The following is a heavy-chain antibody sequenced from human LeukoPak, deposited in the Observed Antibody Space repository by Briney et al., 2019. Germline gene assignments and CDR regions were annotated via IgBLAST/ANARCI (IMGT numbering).Heavy chain of an antibody. D-gene: IGHD6-13*01. J-gene: IGHJ4*02. CDR3: ARQSAAAAVFF. Sequence: SETLSLTCTVSGGSISSSSYYWGWIRQPPGKGLEWIGSIYYSGSTYYNPSLKSRVTISVDTSKNQFSLKLSSVIAADTAVYYCARQSAAAAVFFWGQGTLVTVSS. V-gene: IGHV4-39*01. CDR1: GGSISSSSYY. CDR2: IYYSGST.